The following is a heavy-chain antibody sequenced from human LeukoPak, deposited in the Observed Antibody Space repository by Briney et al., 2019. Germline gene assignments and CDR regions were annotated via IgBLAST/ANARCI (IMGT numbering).Heavy chain of an antibody. D-gene: IGHD3-10*01. V-gene: IGHV7-4-1*02. J-gene: IGHJ5*02. CDR1: GYTFTSYA. Sequence: GASVKVSCKASGYTFTSYAMNWVRQAPGQGLEWMGWINTNTGNTTYAQGFTGRFVFSLDTSVSTAYLQISSLKAEDTAVYYCARVGAYGSGSYYNGPGIDWFDPWGQGTLVTVSS. CDR3: ARVGAYGSGSYYNGPGIDWFDP. CDR2: INTNTGNT.